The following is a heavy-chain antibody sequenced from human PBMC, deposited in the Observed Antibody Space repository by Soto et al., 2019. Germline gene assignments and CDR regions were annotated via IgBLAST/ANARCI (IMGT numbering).Heavy chain of an antibody. D-gene: IGHD1-26*01. CDR1: GYSFTSYG. CDR3: GRDRYSGTWGRFDP. V-gene: IGHV1-18*01. CDR2: ISAHNGNT. J-gene: IGHJ5*02. Sequence: QVQLVQSGAEVKEPGASVKVSCKASGYSFTSYGISWVRQAPGQGLEWMGWISAHNGNTNFAQKLQGRVTMTTDTATSTANMELRGLGSDDTAVYYCGRDRYSGTWGRFDPWGQGTLVTVSS.